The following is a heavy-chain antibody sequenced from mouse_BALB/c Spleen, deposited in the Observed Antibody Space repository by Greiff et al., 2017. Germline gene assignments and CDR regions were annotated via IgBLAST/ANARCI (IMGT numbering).Heavy chain of an antibody. CDR3: ASYYAMDY. V-gene: IGHV3-6*02. J-gene: IGHJ4*01. Sequence: EVKLQESGPGLVKPSQSLSLTCSVTGYSITSGYYWNWIRQFPGNTLEWMGYISYDGSNNYNPSLKNRISITRDTSKNQFFLKLNSVTTEDTATYYCASYYAMDYWGQGTSVTVSS. CDR2: ISYDGSN. CDR1: GYSITSGYY.